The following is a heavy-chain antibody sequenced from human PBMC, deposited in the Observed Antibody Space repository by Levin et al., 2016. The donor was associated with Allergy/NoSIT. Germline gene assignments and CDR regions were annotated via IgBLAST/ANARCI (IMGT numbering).Heavy chain of an antibody. Sequence: GESLKISCAASGFTFSTFAMHWVRQAPGKGLEYVSAITSNGGTTYYANSVKGRFTISRDNSKNTLYLQMGSLRAEDMAVYYCARVIESGWENLGDSWGQGTLVTVSS. J-gene: IGHJ4*02. V-gene: IGHV3-64*01. CDR2: ITSNGGTT. CDR1: GFTFSTFA. CDR3: ARVIESGWENLGDS. D-gene: IGHD3-3*01.